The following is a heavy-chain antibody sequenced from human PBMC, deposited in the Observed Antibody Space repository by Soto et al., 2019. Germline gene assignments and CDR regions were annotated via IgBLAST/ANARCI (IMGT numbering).Heavy chain of an antibody. CDR2: INPNSGGT. V-gene: IGHV1-2*02. CDR1: GYTFTGYY. J-gene: IGHJ4*02. CDR3: ARRKGDYYDSSGYHYYFDY. D-gene: IGHD3-22*01. Sequence: ASVKVSCKASGYTFTGYYMHWVRQAPGQGLEWMGWINPNSGGTKSAQKFQGRVTMTRDTSISTAYMELSRLRSDDTAVYYCARRKGDYYDSSGYHYYFDYWGQGTLVTVSS.